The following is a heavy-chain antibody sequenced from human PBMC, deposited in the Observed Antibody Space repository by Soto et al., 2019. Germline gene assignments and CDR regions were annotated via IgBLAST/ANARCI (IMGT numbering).Heavy chain of an antibody. V-gene: IGHV3-13*01. CDR1: GFTFSTYD. CDR3: GREWEVTGYWYFDL. D-gene: IGHD1-26*01. J-gene: IGHJ2*01. Sequence: EVQLLESGGGLVQPGGSLRLSCAASGFTFSTYDMHWVRQVIGRGLEWVAAISTAGNSHYADSVKGRFTVSRENAKNSFYLKMNGLTAGDTAVYYCGREWEVTGYWYFDLWGRGTLVTVSS. CDR2: ISTAGNS.